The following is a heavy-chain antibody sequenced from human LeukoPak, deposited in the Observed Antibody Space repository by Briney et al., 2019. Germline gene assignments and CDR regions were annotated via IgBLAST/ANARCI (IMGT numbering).Heavy chain of an antibody. V-gene: IGHV1-2*02. CDR3: ASEAYCSGGSCSLHRVAS. CDR1: GYTFTAYY. CDR2: IDTNSGGT. J-gene: IGHJ4*02. Sequence: ASVKVSCKASGYTFTAYYMHWVRQAPGQGLEWMGWIDTNSGGTNYAQKFRGRVTITRDTFIGTAYMELSSLISDDTAVYYCASEAYCSGGSCSLHRVASWGQGTLVTVSS. D-gene: IGHD2-15*01.